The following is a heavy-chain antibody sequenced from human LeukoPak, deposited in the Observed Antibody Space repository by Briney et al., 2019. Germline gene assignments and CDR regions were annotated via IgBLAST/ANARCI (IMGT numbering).Heavy chain of an antibody. CDR2: IYHSGST. J-gene: IGHJ4*02. Sequence: SETLSLTCTVSGYSISSGYYWGWIRQPPGKGLEWIGSIYHSGSTYYNPSLKSRVTISVDTSKNQFSLKLSSVTAADTAVYYCARDWKLVRGVLYYFDYWGQGTLVTVSS. CDR1: GYSISSGYY. V-gene: IGHV4-38-2*02. CDR3: ARDWKLVRGVLYYFDY. D-gene: IGHD3-10*01.